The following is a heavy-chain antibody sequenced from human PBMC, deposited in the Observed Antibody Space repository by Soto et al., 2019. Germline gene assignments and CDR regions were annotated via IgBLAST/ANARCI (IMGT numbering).Heavy chain of an antibody. V-gene: IGHV3-48*01. CDR2: ISSSGSTI. D-gene: IGHD3-22*01. Sequence: PGGSLRLSCEASGFSFSRHSMNWVLQAPGKGLEWISYISSSGSTIYYADSVKGRFTISRDNAKNSLYLQMNSLRGEDTAVYYCARDGQWFYFDYWGQGTLXTVSS. CDR1: GFSFSRHS. J-gene: IGHJ4*01. CDR3: ARDGQWFYFDY.